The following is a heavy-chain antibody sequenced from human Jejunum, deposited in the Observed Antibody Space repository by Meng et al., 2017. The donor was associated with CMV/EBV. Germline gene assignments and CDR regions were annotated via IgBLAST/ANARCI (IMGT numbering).Heavy chain of an antibody. CDR1: GYTFTSYD. V-gene: IGHV1-2*02. CDR3: AKDAGSYLDYYFDY. Sequence: SGYTFTSYDINWVRQAPGQGLEWMGWINPQTGDTNYAPKFRGRVTMTRDMSINTVYMEVTGLRSDDTAVYYCAKDAGSYLDYYFDYWGQGTLVTVSS. D-gene: IGHD1-26*01. CDR2: INPQTGDT. J-gene: IGHJ4*02.